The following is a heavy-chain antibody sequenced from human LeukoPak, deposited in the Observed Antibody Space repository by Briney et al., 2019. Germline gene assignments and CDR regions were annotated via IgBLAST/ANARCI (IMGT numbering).Heavy chain of an antibody. V-gene: IGHV6-1*01. CDR1: GDSVSGSPAV. CDR2: AYYRSKWYV. CDR3: ARGAVRGGTNFDY. J-gene: IGHJ4*02. Sequence: SQTLSLTCAISGDSVSGSPAVWNWIRQSPSRGLEWLGRAYYRSKWYVDYAVSVKGRITITPDTSKNQFSLQLNSVTPEDTAVYYCARGAVRGGTNFDYWGQGTLVTVSS. D-gene: IGHD3-10*01.